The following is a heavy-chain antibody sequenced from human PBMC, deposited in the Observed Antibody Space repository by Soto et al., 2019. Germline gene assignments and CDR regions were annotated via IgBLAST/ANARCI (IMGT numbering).Heavy chain of an antibody. J-gene: IGHJ6*03. CDR2: IKQDGSEK. CDR1: GFTFSSYW. CDR3: ARDKSWNYEPYYYYYMDV. Sequence: GGSLRLSCAASGFTFSSYWMSWVRQAPGKGLEWVANIKQDGSEKYYVDSVKGRFTISRDNAKNSLYLQMNSLRAEETAVNNWARDKSWNYEPYYYYYMDVGGKGTTVTVSS. V-gene: IGHV3-7*01. D-gene: IGHD1-7*01.